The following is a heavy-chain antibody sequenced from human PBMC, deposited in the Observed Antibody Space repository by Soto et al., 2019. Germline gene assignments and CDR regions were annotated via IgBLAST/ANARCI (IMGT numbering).Heavy chain of an antibody. CDR3: ARVAGSSRGYFDY. CDR2: IYHSGIT. D-gene: IGHD6-6*01. J-gene: IGHJ4*02. CDR1: GDSISNGGYS. V-gene: IGHV4-30-2*01. Sequence: PSETLSLTCAVSGDSISNGGYSWSWIRQPPGKGLEWIGYIYHSGITSYGPSLKSRVTISADRSNNQFSLRLSSVTAADTAVYYCARVAGSSRGYFDYWGQGTLVTVSS.